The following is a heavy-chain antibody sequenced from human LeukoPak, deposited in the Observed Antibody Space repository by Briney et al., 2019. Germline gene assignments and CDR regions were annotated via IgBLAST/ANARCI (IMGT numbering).Heavy chain of an antibody. D-gene: IGHD6-13*01. CDR2: ISSSSSYI. CDR3: ARAAGHYYFDY. Sequence: GGSLRLSCAASGFTFSSYSMNWVRQAPGKGLEWVSSISSSSSYIHYADSVKGRFTISRDNAKNSLYLQMNSLRAEDTAVYYCARAAGHYYFDYWGQGTLVTVSS. J-gene: IGHJ4*02. V-gene: IGHV3-21*01. CDR1: GFTFSSYS.